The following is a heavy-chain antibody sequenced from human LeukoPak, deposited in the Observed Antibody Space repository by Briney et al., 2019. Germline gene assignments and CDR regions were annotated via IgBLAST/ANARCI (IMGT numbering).Heavy chain of an antibody. CDR3: ARDQDIVVVVAALRQREMGGFDP. CDR1: GYTFTSYG. D-gene: IGHD2-15*01. Sequence: ASVKVSCKASGYTFTSYGISWVRQAPGQGLEWMGWISPYNGNTNYAPKLQGRLTMTTDTSTSTAYMELRSLRSDDTAVYYCARDQDIVVVVAALRQREMGGFDPWGQGTLVTVSS. CDR2: ISPYNGNT. J-gene: IGHJ5*02. V-gene: IGHV1-18*01.